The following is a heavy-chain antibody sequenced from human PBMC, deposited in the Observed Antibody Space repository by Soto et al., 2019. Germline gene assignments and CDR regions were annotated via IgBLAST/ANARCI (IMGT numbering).Heavy chain of an antibody. CDR1: GFTLSSYA. J-gene: IGHJ6*02. Sequence: QVQLVESGGGVVQPGRSLRLSCAASGFTLSSYAMYWVRQAPGKGLEWVALISYDGTNKHYADSVKGRFTIFRDNFKGTVLFQMNGLRPNDTAKYYCARSKGYCVSGFCYSPGTATHYAFEVWGHGTEVIVSS. CDR2: ISYDGTNK. V-gene: IGHV3-30-3*01. CDR3: ARSKGYCVSGFCYSPGTATHYAFEV. D-gene: IGHD2-2*03.